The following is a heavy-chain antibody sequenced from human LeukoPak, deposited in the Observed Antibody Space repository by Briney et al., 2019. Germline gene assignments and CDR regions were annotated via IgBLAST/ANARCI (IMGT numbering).Heavy chain of an antibody. CDR1: GFTVSSNY. J-gene: IGHJ4*02. Sequence: GGSLRLSCAASGFTVSSNYMSWVRQAPGKGLEWVSAISGSGGSTYYADSVKGRFTISRDNSKNTLYLQMNSLRAEDTAVYYCATPPILRFLEWLYPFDYWGQGTLVTVSS. CDR3: ATPPILRFLEWLYPFDY. CDR2: ISGSGGST. V-gene: IGHV3-23*01. D-gene: IGHD3-3*01.